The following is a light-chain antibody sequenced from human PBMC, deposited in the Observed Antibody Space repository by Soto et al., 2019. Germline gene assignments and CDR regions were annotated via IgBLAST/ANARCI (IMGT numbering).Light chain of an antibody. Sequence: VLTQSAGTVSLSPGERATLSCRASQSVRFRYLAWYQQKPGQPPRLLIYDTATRATGVPDRFSGSGSGTDFALTISRLEPEDFAVYYCQQFSSYPLTFGGGTKVDNK. V-gene: IGKV3-20*01. CDR3: QQFSSYPLT. CDR1: QSVRFRY. J-gene: IGKJ4*01. CDR2: DTA.